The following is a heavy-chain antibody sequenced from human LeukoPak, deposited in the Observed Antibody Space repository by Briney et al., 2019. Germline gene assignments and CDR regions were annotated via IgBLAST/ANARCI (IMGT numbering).Heavy chain of an antibody. V-gene: IGHV3-15*01. CDR1: GFTFSNAW. CDR2: IKSKTDGGTT. J-gene: IGHJ3*02. Sequence: GGSLRLSCAASGFTFSNAWMSWVRQAPGKGLEWVGRIKSKTDGGTTDYAAPVKGRFTISRDGSKNTLYLQMNSLKTEDTAVYYCTTAIEGIAVAGTWDAFDIWGQGTMVTVSS. D-gene: IGHD6-19*01. CDR3: TTAIEGIAVAGTWDAFDI.